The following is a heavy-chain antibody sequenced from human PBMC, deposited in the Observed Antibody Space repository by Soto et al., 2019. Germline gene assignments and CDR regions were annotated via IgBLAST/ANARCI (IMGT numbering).Heavy chain of an antibody. Sequence: GGSLRHSCAASGVTFSNYAMIWVRQAPGKGLEWVSLVSATAGTTYYTDSVKGRFTISRDNSRNTVYLQMNSLRADDTAVYYCAKDRLAGGFDYWGQGTLVTVSS. CDR3: AKDRLAGGFDY. D-gene: IGHD3-16*01. V-gene: IGHV3-23*01. CDR2: VSATAGTT. CDR1: GVTFSNYA. J-gene: IGHJ4*02.